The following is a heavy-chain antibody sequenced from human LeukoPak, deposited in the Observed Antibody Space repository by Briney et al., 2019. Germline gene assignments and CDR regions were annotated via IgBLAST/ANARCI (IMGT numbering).Heavy chain of an antibody. J-gene: IGHJ4*02. Sequence: PSETLSLTCTVSGGSISSYYWSWIRQPPGKGLEWIGYIYYSGSTNYNPSLKSRVTISVDTSKNQFSLKLSSVTAADTAVYYCARVRHGSGSFSLGYWGQGTLVTVSS. D-gene: IGHD3-10*01. CDR2: IYYSGST. V-gene: IGHV4-59*01. CDR1: GGSISSYY. CDR3: ARVRHGSGSFSLGY.